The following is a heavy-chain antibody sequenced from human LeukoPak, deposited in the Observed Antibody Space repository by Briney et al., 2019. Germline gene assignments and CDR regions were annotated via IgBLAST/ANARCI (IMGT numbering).Heavy chain of an antibody. Sequence: GGSLRLSCAASGFTFSRYWMHWVRQAPGKGLMWVSRISPDGSTTLYADSVKGRFTISRDNAKNTLYLQMNSLRAEDTAVYYCVRDRSYDSSGIDYWGQGTLVTVSS. V-gene: IGHV3-74*03. CDR1: GFTFSRYW. D-gene: IGHD3-22*01. J-gene: IGHJ4*02. CDR3: VRDRSYDSSGIDY. CDR2: ISPDGSTT.